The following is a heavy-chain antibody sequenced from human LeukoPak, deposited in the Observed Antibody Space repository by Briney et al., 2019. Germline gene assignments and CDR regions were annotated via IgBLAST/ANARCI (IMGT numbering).Heavy chain of an antibody. CDR2: IIGSGSST. CDR1: AFTFSSYT. CDR3: AKDRAQQLVLDF. D-gene: IGHD6-13*01. J-gene: IGHJ4*02. V-gene: IGHV3-23*04. Sequence: VRQAQAGGGLVQSGVSLRLSCAASAFTFSSYTITWVRHATGKGLERVSAIIGSGSSTYYADSVKGRFTISRDNSKNTLFLQMNSLRAEDTAVYYCAKDRAQQLVLDFWGQGTLVTVSS.